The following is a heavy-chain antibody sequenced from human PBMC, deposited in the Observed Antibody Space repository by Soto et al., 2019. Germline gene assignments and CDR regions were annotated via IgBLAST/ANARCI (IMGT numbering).Heavy chain of an antibody. D-gene: IGHD6-13*01. CDR2: FDPEDGET. CDR1: GYTLTELS. Sequence: ASVKVSCKVSGYTLTELSMHWVRQAPGKGLEWMGGFDPEDGETIYAQKFQGRVTMTEDTSTDTAYMELSSLRSEDTAVYYCATWSSQSAAAGPWGWFDPWGQGTLVTVS. CDR3: ATWSSQSAAAGPWGWFDP. V-gene: IGHV1-24*01. J-gene: IGHJ5*02.